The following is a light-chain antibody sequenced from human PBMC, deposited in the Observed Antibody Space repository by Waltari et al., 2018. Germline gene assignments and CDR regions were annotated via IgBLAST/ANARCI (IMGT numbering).Light chain of an antibody. Sequence: DIQMTQSPSTLSASVGDRVSITCRASQSTNSRLAWYQQKPGKVPRLLIYKVSNLEREVPSRFSDSGSGTEFTLTISSLQPDDLATYYCQQHTGYPITFGGGTKVEIK. J-gene: IGKJ4*01. CDR3: QQHTGYPIT. CDR2: KVS. V-gene: IGKV1-5*03. CDR1: QSTNSR.